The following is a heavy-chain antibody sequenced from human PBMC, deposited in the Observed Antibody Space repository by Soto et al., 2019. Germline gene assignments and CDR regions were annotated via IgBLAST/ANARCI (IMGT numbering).Heavy chain of an antibody. CDR2: IDPSDSYT. CDR3: ARLGTMVRGARQYYGMDV. D-gene: IGHD3-10*01. Sequence: GESLKISCKGSGYSFTSYWISWVRQMPGKGLEWMGRIDPSDSYTNYSPSFQGHVTISADKSISTAYLQWSSLKASDTAMYYCARLGTMVRGARQYYGMDVWGQGTTVTVSS. V-gene: IGHV5-10-1*01. J-gene: IGHJ6*02. CDR1: GYSFTSYW.